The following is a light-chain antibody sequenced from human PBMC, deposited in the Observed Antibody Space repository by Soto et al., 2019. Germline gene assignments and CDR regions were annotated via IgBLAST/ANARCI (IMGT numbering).Light chain of an antibody. J-gene: IGKJ4*01. CDR3: QQYGSSLLT. CDR2: GAS. V-gene: IGKV3-20*01. CDR1: QSVSSTY. Sequence: EIVLTQSPGTLSLSPGERATLSCRASQSVSSTYLAWYQQKAGQAPRLLIYGASSRATGIPDRFSVSGSGTDFTLTTSRLEPEDFAVYYCQQYGSSLLTFGGGTKVDIK.